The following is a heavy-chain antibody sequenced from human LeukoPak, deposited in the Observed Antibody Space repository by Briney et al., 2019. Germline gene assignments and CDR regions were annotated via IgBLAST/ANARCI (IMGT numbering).Heavy chain of an antibody. J-gene: IGHJ5*02. CDR3: ARDSARYYYDSSGYPYNWFDP. D-gene: IGHD3-22*01. CDR1: GYTFTSYG. V-gene: IGHV1-18*01. CDR2: ISAYNGNT. Sequence: ASVKVSCKASGYTFTSYGISWVRQAPGQGLEWMGWISAYNGNTNYAQKLQGRVTMTTDTSTSTAYMELRNLRSDDTAVYYCARDSARYYYDSSGYPYNWFDPWGQGTLVTVSS.